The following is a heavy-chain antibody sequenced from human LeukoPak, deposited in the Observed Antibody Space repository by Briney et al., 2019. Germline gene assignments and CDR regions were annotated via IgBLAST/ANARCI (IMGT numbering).Heavy chain of an antibody. Sequence: ASVKVSCKASGYTFTSYAMHWVRQAPGQRLEWMGWINAGNGNTKYSQKFQGRVTVTRDTSASTAYMELSSLRSEDTAVYYCARDRGMASTTPGYWGQGTLVTVSS. V-gene: IGHV1-3*01. CDR1: GYTFTSYA. CDR2: INAGNGNT. J-gene: IGHJ4*02. CDR3: ARDRGMASTTPGY. D-gene: IGHD2-2*01.